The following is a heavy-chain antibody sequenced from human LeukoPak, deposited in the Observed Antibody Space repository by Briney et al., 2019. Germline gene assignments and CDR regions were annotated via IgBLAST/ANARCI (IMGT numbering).Heavy chain of an antibody. CDR3: ARAIFGVVRTYYYMDV. Sequence: ASVKVSCKASGGTFSSYAISWVRQAPGQGLEWMGGVIPICGTANYAQKFQGRVTISTDESTSTAYMELSSLRSEDTAVYYCARAIFGVVRTYYYMDVWGKGTTVTVSS. V-gene: IGHV1-69*05. J-gene: IGHJ6*03. CDR1: GGTFSSYA. D-gene: IGHD3-3*01. CDR2: VIPICGTA.